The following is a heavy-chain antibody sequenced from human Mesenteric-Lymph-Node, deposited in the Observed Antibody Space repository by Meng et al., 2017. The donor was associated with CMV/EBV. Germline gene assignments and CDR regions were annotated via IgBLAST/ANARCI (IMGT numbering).Heavy chain of an antibody. CDR3: ARDRIVGATWASAFDI. Sequence: ASVKVSCKVSGYTLTELSRHWVRQAPGKGLEWMGGFDPEDGETIYAQKFQGRVTMTEDTSTDTAYMELSSLRSEDTAVYYCARDRIVGATWASAFDIWGQGTMVTVSS. CDR1: GYTLTELS. V-gene: IGHV1-24*01. CDR2: FDPEDGET. J-gene: IGHJ3*02. D-gene: IGHD1-26*01.